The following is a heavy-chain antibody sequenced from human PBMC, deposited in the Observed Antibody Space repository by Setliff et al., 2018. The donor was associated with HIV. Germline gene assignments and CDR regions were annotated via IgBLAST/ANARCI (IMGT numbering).Heavy chain of an antibody. Sequence: SVKVSCKASGGSLRSLSINWVRQAPGQGLEWMAGTIPKFGTSNYAHKFQGRMTITADESTSTAYMELTGLRSEDTAVYYCANLRGEEAGNFYYFYFGLDVWGQGTTVPSP. V-gene: IGHV1-69*13. CDR1: GGSLRSLS. D-gene: IGHD2-21*02. CDR3: ANLRGEEAGNFYYFYFGLDV. J-gene: IGHJ6*02. CDR2: TIPKFGTS.